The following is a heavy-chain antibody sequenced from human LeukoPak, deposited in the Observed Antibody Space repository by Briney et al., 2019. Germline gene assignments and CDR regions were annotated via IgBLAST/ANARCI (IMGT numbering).Heavy chain of an antibody. J-gene: IGHJ3*02. CDR1: GFTVSSNY. Sequence: GGSLRLSCGASGFTVSSNYMSWVRQAPGKGLEWVSVIYSGGTTYYADSVKGRFTISRDNSKNTLYLQMNSLRVEDTAVYYCVRGSLGPDMWGQGTMVTVSS. V-gene: IGHV3-53*01. D-gene: IGHD3-16*01. CDR2: IYSGGTT. CDR3: VRGSLGPDM.